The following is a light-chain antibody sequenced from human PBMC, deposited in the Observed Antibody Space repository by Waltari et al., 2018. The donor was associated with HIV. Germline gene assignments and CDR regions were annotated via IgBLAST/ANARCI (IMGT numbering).Light chain of an antibody. J-gene: IGKJ1*01. V-gene: IGKV1-5*03. CDR2: KAS. CDR3: QQYNIYWT. Sequence: DIQMTQSPSTLSASVGDRATITCRASQSISSWLAWYQQKPGKAPKLLIYKASSLESGVPSRFSGRGSGTEFSLTISSLQPDDFATYFCQQYNIYWTFGQGTKVEIK. CDR1: QSISSW.